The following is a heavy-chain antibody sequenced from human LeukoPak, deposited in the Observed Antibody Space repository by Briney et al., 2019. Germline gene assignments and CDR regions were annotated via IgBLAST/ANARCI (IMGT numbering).Heavy chain of an antibody. Sequence: GGSLRLSCAASGFTFDDYGMSWVRQAPGKGLGWVSGINWNGGSTGYADSVKGRFTISRDNAKNSLYLQMNSLRAEDTALYHCARGGYYYDSSGYPHDYWGQGTLVTVSS. J-gene: IGHJ4*02. CDR2: INWNGGST. D-gene: IGHD3-22*01. CDR1: GFTFDDYG. CDR3: ARGGYYYDSSGYPHDY. V-gene: IGHV3-20*01.